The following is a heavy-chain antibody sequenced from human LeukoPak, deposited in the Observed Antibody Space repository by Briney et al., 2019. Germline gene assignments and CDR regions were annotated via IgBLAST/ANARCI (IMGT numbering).Heavy chain of an antibody. D-gene: IGHD6-13*01. V-gene: IGHV3-23*01. CDR2: ISSSGGST. Sequence: PGGSLRLSCAASGFTFASCAMSWVRQAPGKRLEWVSSISSSGGSTYHADSVKGRFTISRDNSKNTLYLQVNSLRAEDTAVYYCAKSLAAARDYWGQGTLVTVSS. CDR3: AKSLAAARDY. J-gene: IGHJ4*02. CDR1: GFTFASCA.